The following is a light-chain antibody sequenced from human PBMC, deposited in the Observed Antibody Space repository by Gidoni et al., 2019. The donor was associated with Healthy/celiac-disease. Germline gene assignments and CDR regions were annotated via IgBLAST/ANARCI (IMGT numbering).Light chain of an antibody. CDR2: AAS. V-gene: IGKV1D-16*01. CDR1: SW. Sequence: DIQMTQSPSSLSASVGDRVTVTNSWLAWYQQKPEKAPKSLIYAASSLQSGVPSRFSGSGSGTDFTLTISSLQPEDFATYYCQQYNSYPPTFGGGTKVEIK. CDR3: QQYNSYPPT. J-gene: IGKJ4*01.